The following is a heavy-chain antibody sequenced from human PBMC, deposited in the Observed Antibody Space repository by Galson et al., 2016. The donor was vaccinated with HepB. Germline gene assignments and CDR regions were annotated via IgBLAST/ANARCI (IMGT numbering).Heavy chain of an antibody. D-gene: IGHD1-7*01. V-gene: IGHV3-30*18. J-gene: IGHJ4*02. Sequence: SLRLSCAASGFTFTYYAMHWVRQAPGKGLEWVALISYDGSYKYYADSVKGRFTISRDNSKNKLYLQLNSLRADDTAVYYCAKDRALELRSGIDYWGQGTLVTVSS. CDR2: ISYDGSYK. CDR1: GFTFTYYA. CDR3: AKDRALELRSGIDY.